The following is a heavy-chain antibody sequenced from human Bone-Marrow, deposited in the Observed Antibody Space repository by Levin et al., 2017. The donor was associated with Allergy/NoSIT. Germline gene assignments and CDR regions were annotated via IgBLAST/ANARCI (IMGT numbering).Heavy chain of an antibody. Sequence: SLKISCAASGFTFDDYAMHWVRQAPGKGLEWVSGISWNSGSIGYADSVKGRFTISRDNAKNSLYLQMNSLRAEDTALYYCAKDGGSGWFDPWGQGTLVTVSS. CDR2: ISWNSGSI. V-gene: IGHV3-9*01. J-gene: IGHJ5*02. CDR1: GFTFDDYA. D-gene: IGHD3-16*01. CDR3: AKDGGSGWFDP.